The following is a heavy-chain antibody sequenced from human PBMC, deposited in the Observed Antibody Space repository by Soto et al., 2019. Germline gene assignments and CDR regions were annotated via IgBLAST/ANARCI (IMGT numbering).Heavy chain of an antibody. CDR2: IGTAGDT. Sequence: EVQLVESGGGLVQPGGSLRLSCAASGFTFSSYDMHWVRQATGKGLEWVSAIGTAGDTYYPGSVKGRFTISRENAKNSLYLQMNSLRAGDTAVYYCARGGGGDYRFDYWGQGTLVTVSS. CDR1: GFTFSSYD. J-gene: IGHJ4*02. D-gene: IGHD4-17*01. V-gene: IGHV3-13*01. CDR3: ARGGGGDYRFDY.